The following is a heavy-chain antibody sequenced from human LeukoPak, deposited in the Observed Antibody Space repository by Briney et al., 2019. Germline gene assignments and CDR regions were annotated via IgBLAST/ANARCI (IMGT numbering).Heavy chain of an antibody. V-gene: IGHV1-46*02. D-gene: IGHD6-19*01. CDR2: INPSGRSA. J-gene: IGHJ4*02. Sequence: ASVKVSCKASPYTFNKYYIHWVRQAPGQGLEWMGVINPSGRSASYAQRFQGRVTMTRDTSTSTAYMELRSLRSDDTAVYYCARDHIAVAGENFDYWGQGTLVTVSS. CDR1: PYTFNKYY. CDR3: ARDHIAVAGENFDY.